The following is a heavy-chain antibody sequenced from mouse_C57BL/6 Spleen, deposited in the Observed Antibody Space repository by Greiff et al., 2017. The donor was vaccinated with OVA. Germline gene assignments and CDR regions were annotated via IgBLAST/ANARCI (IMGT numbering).Heavy chain of an antibody. V-gene: IGHV14-2*01. J-gene: IGHJ2*01. CDR1: GFNIKDYY. Sequence: VQLQQSGAELVKPGASVKLSCTASGFNIKDYYMHWVKQRTEQGLEWIGRIDPEDGETKYAPKFPGKATITADPSSNTAYLQLSSLTSEDTAVYYCARQNGYDGDFDYWGKGTTLTVSS. D-gene: IGHD2-2*01. CDR3: ARQNGYDGDFDY. CDR2: IDPEDGET.